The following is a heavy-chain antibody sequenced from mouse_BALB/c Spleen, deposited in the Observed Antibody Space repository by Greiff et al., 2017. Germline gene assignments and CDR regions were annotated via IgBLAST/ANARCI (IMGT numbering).Heavy chain of an antibody. CDR1: GYTFTDYV. Sequence: VKLVESGPELVKPGASVKMSCKASGYTFTDYVISWVKQRTGQGLEWIGEIYPGSGSTYYNEKFKGKATLTADKSSNTAYMQLSSLTSEDSAVYFCAREDYYGSSYWGQGTTLTVSS. D-gene: IGHD1-1*01. CDR3: AREDYYGSSY. J-gene: IGHJ2*01. V-gene: IGHV1-77*01. CDR2: IYPGSGST.